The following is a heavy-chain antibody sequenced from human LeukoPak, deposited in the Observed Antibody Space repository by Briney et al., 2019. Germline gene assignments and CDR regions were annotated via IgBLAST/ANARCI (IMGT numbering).Heavy chain of an antibody. D-gene: IGHD3-16*01. CDR2: INQDGSEK. J-gene: IGHJ4*02. CDR3: AKVPWGGDFFAY. Sequence: GGSLRLSCAASGFTFSSYWMSWVRQAPGKGPEGVANINQDGSEKYYVDSVRGRFTISRDNAKNSLYLQMNSLRAEDTAVYYCAKVPWGGDFFAYWGQGTLVTVS. V-gene: IGHV3-7*01. CDR1: GFTFSSYW.